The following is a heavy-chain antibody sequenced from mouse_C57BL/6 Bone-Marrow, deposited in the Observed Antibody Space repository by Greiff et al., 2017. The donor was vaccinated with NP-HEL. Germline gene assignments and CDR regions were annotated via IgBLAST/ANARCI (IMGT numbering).Heavy chain of an antibody. CDR1: GFSLTSYG. J-gene: IGHJ2*01. CDR2: IWSGGST. D-gene: IGHD1-1*01. CDR3: ARNNDYYGSSLDY. Sequence: QVHVKQSGPGLVQPSQSLSITCTVSGFSLTSYGVHWVRQSPGKGLEWLGVIWSGGSTDYNAAFISRLSISKDNSKSQVFFKMNSLQADDTAIYYCARNNDYYGSSLDYWGQGTTLTVSS. V-gene: IGHV2-2*01.